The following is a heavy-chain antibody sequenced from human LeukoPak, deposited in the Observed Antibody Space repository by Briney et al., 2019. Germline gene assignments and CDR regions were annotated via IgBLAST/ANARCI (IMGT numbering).Heavy chain of an antibody. CDR3: AKPHLLWFGDYGMDV. J-gene: IGHJ6*02. Sequence: ASVKVSCKASGYTFTGSYLHWVRQAPGEGLEWMGWINPNSGGTKYAQKFQGRVTMTRDTSITTAYMELSRLRSDDTAVYYCAKPHLLWFGDYGMDVWGQGTTVTVSS. D-gene: IGHD3-10*01. V-gene: IGHV1-2*02. CDR2: INPNSGGT. CDR1: GYTFTGSY.